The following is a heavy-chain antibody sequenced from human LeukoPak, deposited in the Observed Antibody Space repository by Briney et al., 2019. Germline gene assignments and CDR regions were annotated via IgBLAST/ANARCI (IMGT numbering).Heavy chain of an antibody. J-gene: IGHJ3*02. CDR2: INPSGGST. CDR3: ARDPRITGTTRAFDI. Sequence: ASVKVSCKASGYTFTGYYMHWVRQAPGQGLEWMGIINPSGGSTSYAQKFQGRVTMTRDTSTSTVYMELSSLRSEDTAVYYCARDPRITGTTRAFDIWGQGTMVTVSS. CDR1: GYTFTGYY. D-gene: IGHD1-20*01. V-gene: IGHV1-46*01.